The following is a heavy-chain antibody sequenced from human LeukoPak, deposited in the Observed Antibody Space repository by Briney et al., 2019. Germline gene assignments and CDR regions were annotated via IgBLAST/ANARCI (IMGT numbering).Heavy chain of an antibody. D-gene: IGHD2-8*02. CDR1: VYSFTIYA. CDR3: AGDPSNTGGRKPYLDY. V-gene: IGHV1-18*01. J-gene: IGHJ4*02. Sequence: ASVTVSFTSSVYSFTIYAIMWVRQAPGQGLAWLGWISTYNGDTNYAQQLQGRVTMTTDTSTSTAYMELRSLTSDDATVYYCAGDPSNTGGRKPYLDYWGQGTLVTVS. CDR2: ISTYNGDT.